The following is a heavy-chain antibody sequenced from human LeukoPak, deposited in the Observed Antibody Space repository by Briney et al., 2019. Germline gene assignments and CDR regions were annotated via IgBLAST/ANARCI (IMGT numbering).Heavy chain of an antibody. D-gene: IGHD1-26*01. CDR1: GYTLTGDY. V-gene: IGHV1-2*02. CDR3: ASGRGGSYYDY. J-gene: IGHJ4*02. CDR2: INPNSGDT. Sequence: ASVKVSCKASGYTLTGDYMYWVRQAPGQGLEWMGWINPNSGDTNYAQKFQGRVTMTRDTSISTAYMELSRLRSDDMAVYYCASGRGGSYYDYWGQGTLVTVSS.